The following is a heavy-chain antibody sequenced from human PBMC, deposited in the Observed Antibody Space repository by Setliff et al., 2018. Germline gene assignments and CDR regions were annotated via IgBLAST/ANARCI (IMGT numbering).Heavy chain of an antibody. Sequence: NPSETLSLTCTVLGGSITTYYWTWIRQTPGKGLEWIGHIYRSGSTNYNPSLKSRFTISLDTSRNQFSLNLRSVTAADTAVYYCARGILAHYTLVAAVYLDSWGQGSLVTVSS. V-gene: IGHV4-59*01. CDR1: GGSITTYY. CDR2: IYRSGST. D-gene: IGHD3-3*01. CDR3: ARGILAHYTLVAAVYLDS. J-gene: IGHJ4*02.